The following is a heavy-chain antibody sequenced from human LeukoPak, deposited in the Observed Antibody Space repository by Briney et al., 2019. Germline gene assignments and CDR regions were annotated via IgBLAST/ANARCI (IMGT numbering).Heavy chain of an antibody. J-gene: IGHJ6*03. V-gene: IGHV3-64*01. CDR3: ARGSRWDYYYYYMDV. Sequence: GGFLRLSCAASGFTFSSYAMHWVRQAPGKGQEYVSAISSNGGSTYYANSVKGRFTISRDNSKNTLYLQMGSLRAEDMAVYYCARGSRWDYYYYYMDVWGKGTTVTVSS. CDR1: GFTFSSYA. D-gene: IGHD3-16*01. CDR2: ISSNGGST.